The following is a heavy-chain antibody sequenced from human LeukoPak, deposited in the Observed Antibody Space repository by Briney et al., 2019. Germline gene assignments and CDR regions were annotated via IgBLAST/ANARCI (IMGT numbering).Heavy chain of an antibody. V-gene: IGHV4-31*03. J-gene: IGHJ4*02. CDR3: ARGSYGLDYFDY. Sequence: PSETLSLTCTVSGGSISSGGYYWSWIGQHPGKGLEWIGYIYYSGSTYYNPSLKSRVTISVDTSKNQFSLKLSSVTAADTAVYYCARGSYGLDYFDYWGQGTLVTVSS. D-gene: IGHD3-16*01. CDR1: GGSISSGGYY. CDR2: IYYSGST.